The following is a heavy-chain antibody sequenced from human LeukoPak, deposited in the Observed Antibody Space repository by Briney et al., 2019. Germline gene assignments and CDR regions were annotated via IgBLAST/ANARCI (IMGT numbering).Heavy chain of an antibody. V-gene: IGHV4-59*01. J-gene: IGHJ5*02. CDR1: GGSISSYY. CDR3: ARFYEYSRSFDP. D-gene: IGHD6-6*01. CDR2: ICYSGST. Sequence: SGTQSLTCIVSGGSISSYYWSWIRQPPGKGLVWIGYICYSGSTNYNLSLKSRVTISVDTNKKQYSLNVNSVTAADPAVYYCARFYEYSRSFDPWGQGALVTVSS.